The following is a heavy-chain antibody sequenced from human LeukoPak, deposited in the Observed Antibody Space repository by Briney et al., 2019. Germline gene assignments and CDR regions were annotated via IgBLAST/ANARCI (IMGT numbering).Heavy chain of an antibody. CDR1: GFTFSNYA. CDR2: ISGSGDST. J-gene: IGHJ3*02. Sequence: GGSLRLSCAASGFTFSNYAMRWVRQAPGKGLEWVSGISGSGDSTYYADSVKGRFTISRDNSKNTLYLQMNSLRAEDTAVYYCAKGLLGPNAFDIWGQGTMVTVSS. D-gene: IGHD3-22*01. V-gene: IGHV3-23*01. CDR3: AKGLLGPNAFDI.